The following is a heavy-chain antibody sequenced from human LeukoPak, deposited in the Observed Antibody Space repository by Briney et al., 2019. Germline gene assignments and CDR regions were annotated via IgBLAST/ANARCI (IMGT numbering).Heavy chain of an antibody. CDR2: IKQDGSEK. D-gene: IGHD5-18*01. CDR3: ARERNTAIVTAFDV. Sequence: HPGGSLRLSCAASGFTFSDYYMSWIRQAPGKGLEWVANIKQDGSEKYYMDSVKGRFTISRDNAKNSLYLQMNSLRVEDTAVYFCARERNTAIVTAFDVWGQGTMVTVSS. CDR1: GFTFSDYY. J-gene: IGHJ3*01. V-gene: IGHV3-7*01.